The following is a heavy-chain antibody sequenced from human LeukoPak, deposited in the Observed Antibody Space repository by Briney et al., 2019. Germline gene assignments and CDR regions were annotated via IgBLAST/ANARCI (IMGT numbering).Heavy chain of an antibody. J-gene: IGHJ4*02. V-gene: IGHV4-39*07. Sequence: SETLSLTCTVSGGSISSSSYYWGWVRQPPGKGLEWIGIIYYSGSTNYNTSLKSRVTISVDTSKNQFSLKLSSVTAADTAVYYCARPLSSGWYRYYFDYWGQGTLVTVSS. CDR2: IYYSGST. D-gene: IGHD6-19*01. CDR1: GGSISSSSYY. CDR3: ARPLSSGWYRYYFDY.